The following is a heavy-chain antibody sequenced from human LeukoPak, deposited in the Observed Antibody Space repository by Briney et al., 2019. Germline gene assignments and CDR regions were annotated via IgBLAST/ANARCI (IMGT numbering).Heavy chain of an antibody. Sequence: GRSLRLSCAASGFTFSSYATHWVRQAPGKGLEWVAVISYDGSNKYYADSVKGRFTISRDNSKNTLYLQMNSLRAEDTAVYYCARDFGGGMYYYDSSGYYSGVDYWGQGTLVTVSS. V-gene: IGHV3-30*01. J-gene: IGHJ4*02. D-gene: IGHD3-22*01. CDR2: ISYDGSNK. CDR3: ARDFGGGMYYYDSSGYYSGVDY. CDR1: GFTFSSYA.